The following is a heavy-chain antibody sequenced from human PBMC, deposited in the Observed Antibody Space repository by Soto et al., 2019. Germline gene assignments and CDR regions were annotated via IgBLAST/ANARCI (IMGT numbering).Heavy chain of an antibody. J-gene: IGHJ4*02. D-gene: IGHD2-2*01. Sequence: SETLSLTCTVSGGSISSSSYYWGWIRQPPGKGLEWIGNIYHSGSTYYNPSLKSRVTISGDTSTNQFSLKLSSVTAADTALYYCARGPSRRYCSSTRCYDYRREFDYWGQGTLVTVSS. CDR3: ARGPSRRYCSSTRCYDYRREFDY. V-gene: IGHV4-39*01. CDR2: IYHSGST. CDR1: GGSISSSSYY.